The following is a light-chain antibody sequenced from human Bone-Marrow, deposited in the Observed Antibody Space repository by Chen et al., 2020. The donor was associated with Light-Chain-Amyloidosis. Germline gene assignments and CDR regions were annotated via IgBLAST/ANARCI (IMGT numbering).Light chain of an antibody. Sequence: QSALTQPASVSGSPVQSITISCTGTSSDVGGDNHVSWYQHDPDKAPKLRIYEVTNRPSWVPDRFSGSKSDNTASLTISGLQTEDEADYFCSSYTITNTLVFGSGTRVTVL. CDR2: EVT. J-gene: IGLJ1*01. V-gene: IGLV2-14*01. CDR1: SSDVGGDNH. CDR3: SSYTITNTLV.